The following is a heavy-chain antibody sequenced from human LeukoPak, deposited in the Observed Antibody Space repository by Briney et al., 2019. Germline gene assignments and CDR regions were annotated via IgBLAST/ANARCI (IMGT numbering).Heavy chain of an antibody. CDR1: GYSISSGYY. D-gene: IGHD3-10*01. CDR3: AKSNGYGLVDI. CDR2: IYHSGST. V-gene: IGHV4-38-2*02. Sequence: SETLSLTCTVSGYSISSGYYWGWIRQPPGKGLEWIGSIYHSGSTYYNPSLKSRVTISVDTSKNQFSLKVTSVTAADTAVYYCAKSNGYGLVDIWGQGTMVTVSS. J-gene: IGHJ3*02.